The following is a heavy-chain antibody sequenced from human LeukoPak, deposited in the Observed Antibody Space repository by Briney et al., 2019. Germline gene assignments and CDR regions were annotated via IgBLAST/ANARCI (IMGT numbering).Heavy chain of an antibody. CDR3: ARGGPHDYSDYCFDY. J-gene: IGHJ4*02. CDR1: GFTVSSNY. CDR2: IYSGGST. Sequence: PGGSLRLSCAASGFTVSSNYMSWVRQAPGKGLEWVSVIYSGGSTYYADSVKGRFTISRDNSKNTLYLQMNSLRAEDTAVYYCARGGPHDYSDYCFDYWGQGTLVTVSS. D-gene: IGHD4-11*01. V-gene: IGHV3-53*01.